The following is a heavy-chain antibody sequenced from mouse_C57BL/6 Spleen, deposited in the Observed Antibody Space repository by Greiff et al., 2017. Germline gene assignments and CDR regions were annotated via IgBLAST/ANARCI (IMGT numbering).Heavy chain of an antibody. V-gene: IGHV1-80*01. CDR3: AREGYDNALYAMDY. CDR1: GYAFSSYW. D-gene: IGHD2-3*01. J-gene: IGHJ4*01. Sequence: QVQLKASGAELVKPGASVKISCKASGYAFSSYWLNWVKQRPGKGLEWIGQIYPGDGDTNYNGKFKGKATLTADKSSSTAYMQLSSLTSEDSAVYFCAREGYDNALYAMDYWGQGNSVTVSS. CDR2: IYPGDGDT.